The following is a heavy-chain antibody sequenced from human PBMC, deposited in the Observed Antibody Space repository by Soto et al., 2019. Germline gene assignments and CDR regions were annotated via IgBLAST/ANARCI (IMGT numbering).Heavy chain of an antibody. CDR3: GGYSGDGIWS. Sequence: EVQLVESGGGWVQPGWSLRLSCAASGFTVSSYSMHWVRQVPGKGLVYVSAISSNGGTTSYANSVKGRFTISRDNSKNMLYLQMGSLRAEDMAVYYCGGYSGDGIWSWGQGTLVTVSS. J-gene: IGHJ5*02. CDR1: GFTVSSYS. D-gene: IGHD1-26*01. V-gene: IGHV3-64*01. CDR2: ISSNGGTT.